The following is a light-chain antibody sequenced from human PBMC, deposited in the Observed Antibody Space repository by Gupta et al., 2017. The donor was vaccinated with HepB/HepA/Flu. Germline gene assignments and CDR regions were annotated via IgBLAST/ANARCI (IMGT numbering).Light chain of an antibody. Sequence: ETVLTQSPGTLSLSPGERATLSCRASQSVYNYLTWYQQKPGQAPRLLIYDASNRATGVPARFSGSGSGSDVTLTISSLEPEDFALDYCQQRSNWPHTCGQGTKLEI. CDR3: QQRSNWPHT. CDR2: DAS. V-gene: IGKV3-11*01. J-gene: IGKJ2*01. CDR1: QSVYNY.